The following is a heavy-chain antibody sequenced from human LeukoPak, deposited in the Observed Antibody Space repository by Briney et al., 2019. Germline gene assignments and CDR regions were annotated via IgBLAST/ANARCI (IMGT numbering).Heavy chain of an antibody. CDR2: ISGSGDST. D-gene: IGHD3-9*01. Sequence: GGSLRLSCAASGFTFSSYAMTWVRQAPGKGLEWVSAISGSGDSTYYADSVKGRFTISRDNSKNTLYLQMNSLRAEDTAVYYCARDPLLRYFDYWGQGTLVTVSS. CDR3: ARDPLLRYFDY. CDR1: GFTFSSYA. J-gene: IGHJ4*02. V-gene: IGHV3-23*01.